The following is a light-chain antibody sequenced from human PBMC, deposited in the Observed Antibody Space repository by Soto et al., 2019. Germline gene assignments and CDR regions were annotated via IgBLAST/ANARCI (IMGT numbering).Light chain of an antibody. Sequence: EIVLTQSPGTLSLSPGEGATLSCRASQGLSSNYLSWFQQKPGQAPRLLIYASSSRATGIPDRFRGSGSGTDFTLTISRLEPEDFAVYYCQHSWTF. CDR2: ASS. CDR1: QGLSSNY. CDR3: QHSWT. V-gene: IGKV3-20*01. J-gene: IGKJ1*01.